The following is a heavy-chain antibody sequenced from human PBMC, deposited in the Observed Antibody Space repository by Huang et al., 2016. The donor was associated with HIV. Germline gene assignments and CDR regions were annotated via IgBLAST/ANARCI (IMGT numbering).Heavy chain of an antibody. CDR2: MNQNSGDT. Sequence: QVQLVQSGADVKKPGASVKVSCKASGYTFSDFYIHWVRQAPGQGLEWMGWMNQNSGDTKYAQKFQGRVTMPSDTSISTAYMELATLTSNDTAVYYCARDFAVTSGWYIVGSDYWGQGTLLTVSS. J-gene: IGHJ4*02. CDR1: GYTFSDFY. CDR3: ARDFAVTSGWYIVGSDY. V-gene: IGHV1-2*02. D-gene: IGHD6-19*01.